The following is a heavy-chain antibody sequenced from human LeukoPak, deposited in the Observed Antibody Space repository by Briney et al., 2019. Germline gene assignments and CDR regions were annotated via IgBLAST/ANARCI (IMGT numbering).Heavy chain of an antibody. V-gene: IGHV4-34*01. D-gene: IGHD2-15*01. CDR2: INHSGST. Sequence: SETLSLTCAVYGGSFRGYYWSWIRQPPGKGLEWIGEINHSGSTNYNPSLKSRVTISVDTSKNQFSLKLSSVTAADTAVYYCARGAAPDYWGQGTLVTVSS. CDR1: GGSFRGYY. CDR3: ARGAAPDY. J-gene: IGHJ4*02.